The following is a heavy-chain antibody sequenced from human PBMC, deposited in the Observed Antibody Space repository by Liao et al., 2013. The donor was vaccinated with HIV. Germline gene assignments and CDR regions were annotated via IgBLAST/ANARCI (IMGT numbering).Heavy chain of an antibody. V-gene: IGHV4-34*01. J-gene: IGHJ4*02. D-gene: IGHD3-16*01. Sequence: QVQLQQWGAGLLKPSETLSLTCTVYGGSFSGYTWNWIRQPPGKGLEWIGEINHSGSTNYNPSLKSRVTISVDTSKNQFSLKLSSVTAADTAVYYCARGFRLRLGLVDYWGQGTLVTVSS. CDR2: INHSGST. CDR1: GGSFSGYT. CDR3: ARGFRLRLGLVDY.